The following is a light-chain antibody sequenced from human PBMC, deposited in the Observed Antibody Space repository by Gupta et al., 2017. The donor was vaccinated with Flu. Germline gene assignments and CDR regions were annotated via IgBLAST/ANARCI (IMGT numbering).Light chain of an antibody. V-gene: IGKV1-39*01. J-gene: IGKJ2*01. CDR3: QQAHTIPYF. CDR1: RSIDTF. CDR2: SAS. Sequence: IQMTQSPSSLSASVGDTVTITCRASRSIDTFLNWYQQRPGTAPKLLIYSASTLQRGVPSRFSGSGSETAFTLTITSLQHEDFATYYCQQAHTIPYFFGQGTKLDI.